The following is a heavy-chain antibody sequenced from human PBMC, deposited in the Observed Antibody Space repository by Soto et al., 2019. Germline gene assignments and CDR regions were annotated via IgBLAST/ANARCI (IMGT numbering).Heavy chain of an antibody. CDR1: GYSFTSYW. V-gene: IGHV5-51*01. D-gene: IGHD2-15*01. J-gene: IGHJ3*02. CDR2: IYPGDSDT. CDR3: ARQVVVVAAITDAFDI. Sequence: GESLKISCKGSGYSFTSYWIGWVRQMPGKGLEWMGIIYPGDSDTRYSPSFQGQVTISADKSISTAYLQWSSLKASDTAMYYCARQVVVVAAITDAFDIWGQGTMVTVSS.